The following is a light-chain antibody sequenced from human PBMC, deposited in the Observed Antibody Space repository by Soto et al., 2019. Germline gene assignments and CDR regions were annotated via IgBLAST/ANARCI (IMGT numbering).Light chain of an antibody. J-gene: IGKJ3*01. CDR2: AAS. V-gene: IGKV1-8*01. CDR3: QQYYSYAPT. CDR1: QGISSY. Sequence: AIRMTQSPSSFSASTGDRVTITCRASQGISSYLAWYQQKPGKAPKLLIYAASTLQSGVPSRFSGSGSGTDCTLTISCLQSEDFATYYCQQYYSYAPTFGPGTKVDIK.